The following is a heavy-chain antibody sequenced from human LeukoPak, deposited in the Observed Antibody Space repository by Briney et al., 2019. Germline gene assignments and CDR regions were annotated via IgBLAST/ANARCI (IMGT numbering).Heavy chain of an antibody. V-gene: IGHV4-4*09. CDR2: IYTSGST. J-gene: IGHJ4*02. D-gene: IGHD1-26*01. CDR3: ARHGMGGSYTY. CDR1: GDSISSYY. Sequence: ETLSLTCTVSGDSISSYYWSWIRQPPGKGLEWIGCIYTSGSTNYNPSLKSRVAISIDTSKNQFSLKLTSVTAADTAVYYCARHGMGGSYTYWGQGTLVTVSS.